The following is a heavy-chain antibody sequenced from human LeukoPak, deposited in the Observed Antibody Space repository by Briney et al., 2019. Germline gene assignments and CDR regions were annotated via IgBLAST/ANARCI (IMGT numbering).Heavy chain of an antibody. Sequence: PSETLSPTCTVSGGSISSSSYYWGWIRQPPGTGLEWIGSIYYSGSTYYNPSLKSRVTMSVDTSKTQFSLKLSSVTAADTAVYYCARGEYKGFDPWGQGTLVTVSS. CDR1: GGSISSSSYY. V-gene: IGHV4-39*07. CDR2: IYYSGST. J-gene: IGHJ5*02. D-gene: IGHD2/OR15-2a*01. CDR3: ARGEYKGFDP.